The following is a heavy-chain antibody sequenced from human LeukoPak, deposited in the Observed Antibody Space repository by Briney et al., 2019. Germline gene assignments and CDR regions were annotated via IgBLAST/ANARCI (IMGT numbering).Heavy chain of an antibody. CDR1: GGSISSYH. CDR2: IYDSGST. J-gene: IGHJ4*02. D-gene: IGHD1-26*01. CDR3: ARGGPYDSGSFYFDY. Sequence: SETLSLTCTVSGGSISSYHWSWIRQPPGKGLEWIGYIYDSGSTNYNPSLKSPVTISMDTSKNQFSLRLSSVTAADTAVYYCARGGPYDSGSFYFDYWGQGTLVTVSS. V-gene: IGHV4-59*08.